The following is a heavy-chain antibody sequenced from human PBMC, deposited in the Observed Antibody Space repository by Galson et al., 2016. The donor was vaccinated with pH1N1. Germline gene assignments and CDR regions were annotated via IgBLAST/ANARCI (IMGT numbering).Heavy chain of an antibody. D-gene: IGHD3-22*01. CDR3: AREDYYDTDLSDWYFDL. Sequence: SVKVSCKASGGTFGSYGINWVRQAPGQGLEWVGGIIPIFKTTKYAQNFQGRVTITADESTTTAYMELSSLRSEDTAVYYCAREDYYDTDLSDWYFDLWGRGTRLTVSS. J-gene: IGHJ2*01. CDR1: GGTFGSYG. CDR2: IIPIFKTT. V-gene: IGHV1-69*13.